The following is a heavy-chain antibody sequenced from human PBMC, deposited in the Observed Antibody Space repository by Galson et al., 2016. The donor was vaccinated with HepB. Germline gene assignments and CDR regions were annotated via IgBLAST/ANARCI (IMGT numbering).Heavy chain of an antibody. Sequence: SVKVSCKASGVSFSSYAISWVRQTPGKGLEWIGGIVPIFGTTNNAPKFQARVTITADKSTSTAYMELSSLTSEDTAVYYCARERPGGSGIYYNNGYWGQGTLVTVSS. V-gene: IGHV1-69*06. D-gene: IGHD3-10*01. CDR3: ARERPGGSGIYYNNGY. CDR1: GVSFSSYA. J-gene: IGHJ4*02. CDR2: IVPIFGTT.